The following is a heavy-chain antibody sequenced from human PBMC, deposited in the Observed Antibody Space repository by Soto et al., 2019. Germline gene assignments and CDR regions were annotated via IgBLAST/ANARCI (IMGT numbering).Heavy chain of an antibody. V-gene: IGHV3-23*01. CDR3: AKEMIASTLADFFGY. J-gene: IGHJ4*02. CDR2: ISGSGGRT. Sequence: EVQLLESGGGLIQPGGSLRLSCEASGFTFSNYGMTWVRLAPGKGLEWVSTISGSGGRTFYADPVKGRFTISRDNSKNTLYLQMKSLSAEDTAVYYCAKEMIASTLADFFGYWGQGTLVTVSS. D-gene: IGHD2-21*01. CDR1: GFTFSNYG.